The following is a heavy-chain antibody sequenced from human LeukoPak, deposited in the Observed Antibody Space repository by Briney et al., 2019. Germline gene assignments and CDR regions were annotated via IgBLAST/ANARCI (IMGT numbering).Heavy chain of an antibody. J-gene: IGHJ3*02. CDR3: ARVRDGLKARNAFDI. CDR1: GYTFTGYY. V-gene: IGHV1-2*02. D-gene: IGHD6-6*01. CDR2: INPNSGGT. Sequence: ASVKVSCKASGYTFTGYYMHWVRQAPGQGLEWMGWINPNSGGTNYAQKFQGRVTMTRDTSISTAYMELSRLRSDDTAVYYCARVRDGLKARNAFDIWGQGTMVTVSS.